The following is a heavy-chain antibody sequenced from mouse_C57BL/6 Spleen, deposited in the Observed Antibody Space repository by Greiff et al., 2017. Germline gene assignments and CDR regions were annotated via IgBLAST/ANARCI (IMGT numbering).Heavy chain of an antibody. Sequence: QVQLQQSGPELVKPGASVKISCKASGYAFSSSWMNWVKQRPGKGLEWIGRIYPGDGDTNYNGKFKGKATLTADKSSSTAYMQLSSLTSEDSAVYFCARGRSNYGGGAMDYWGQGTSVTVSS. V-gene: IGHV1-82*01. CDR2: IYPGDGDT. D-gene: IGHD2-5*01. CDR1: GYAFSSSW. CDR3: ARGRSNYGGGAMDY. J-gene: IGHJ4*01.